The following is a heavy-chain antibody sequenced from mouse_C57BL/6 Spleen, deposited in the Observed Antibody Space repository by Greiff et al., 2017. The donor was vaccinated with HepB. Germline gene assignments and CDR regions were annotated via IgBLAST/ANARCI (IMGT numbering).Heavy chain of an antibody. V-gene: IGHV5-17*01. CDR1: GFTFSDYG. CDR2: ISSGSSTI. D-gene: IGHD1-1*01. CDR3: ARRSSYNFAY. J-gene: IGHJ2*01. Sequence: EVKLVESGGGLVKPGGSLKLSCAASGFTFSDYGMHWVRQAPEKGLEWVAHISSGSSTIYYADTVKGRFTISRDNAKNTLFLQMTSLRSEDTAMYYCARRSSYNFAYWGQGTTLTVSS.